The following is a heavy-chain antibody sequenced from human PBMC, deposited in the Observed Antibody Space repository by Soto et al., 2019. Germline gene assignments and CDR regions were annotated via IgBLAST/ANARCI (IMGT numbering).Heavy chain of an antibody. CDR3: AKAPSGSSGWYGGYYYYYGMDV. V-gene: IGHV3-30*18. D-gene: IGHD6-19*01. Sequence: GGSLRLSCAASGFTFSSYGMHWVRQAPGKGLEWVAVISYDGSNKYYADSVKGRFTISRDNSKNTLYLQMNSLRAEDTAVYYCAKAPSGSSGWYGGYYYYYGMDVWGQGTTVTVSS. J-gene: IGHJ6*02. CDR1: GFTFSSYG. CDR2: ISYDGSNK.